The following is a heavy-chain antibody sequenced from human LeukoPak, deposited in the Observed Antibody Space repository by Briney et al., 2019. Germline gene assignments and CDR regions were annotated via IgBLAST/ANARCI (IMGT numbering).Heavy chain of an antibody. J-gene: IGHJ4*02. Sequence: GGSLRLSCAASGFTFEDYGMSWLRQAPGKGLEWVSGINWNGGSTGYGDSVKRRFTISRDNAKNSLYLQMNSLRAEDTALYYCARDRYYDSSGKALYYWGQGTLATVSS. D-gene: IGHD3-22*01. V-gene: IGHV3-20*04. CDR2: INWNGGST. CDR3: ARDRYYDSSGKALYY. CDR1: GFTFEDYG.